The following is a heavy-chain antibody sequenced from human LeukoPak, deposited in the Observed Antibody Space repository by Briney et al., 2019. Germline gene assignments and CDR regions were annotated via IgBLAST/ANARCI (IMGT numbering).Heavy chain of an antibody. CDR1: GFTFSSYG. J-gene: IGHJ4*02. Sequence: PGGSLRLSCAASGFTFSSYGMHWVRQAPGKGLEWVAVISYDGSNKYYADSVKGRFTISRDNSKNTLYLQMNSLRAEDTAVYYCAKDPKLRFRYSYGNGPADYWGQGTLVTVSS. CDR3: AKDPKLRFRYSYGNGPADY. V-gene: IGHV3-30*18. CDR2: ISYDGSNK. D-gene: IGHD5-18*01.